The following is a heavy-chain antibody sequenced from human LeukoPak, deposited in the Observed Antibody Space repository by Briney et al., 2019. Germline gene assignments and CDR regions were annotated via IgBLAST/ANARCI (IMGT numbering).Heavy chain of an antibody. Sequence: SQTLSLTCTVSGGSISSGGYYWSWIRQPPGKGLEWIGYIYHSGSTYYNPSLKSRVTISVDTSKNQFSLKLSSVTAADTAVYYCARHQGFTMIDRWGQGTLVTVSS. CDR2: IYHSGST. D-gene: IGHD3-22*01. J-gene: IGHJ4*02. CDR1: GGSISSGGYY. V-gene: IGHV4-30-2*01. CDR3: ARHQGFTMIDR.